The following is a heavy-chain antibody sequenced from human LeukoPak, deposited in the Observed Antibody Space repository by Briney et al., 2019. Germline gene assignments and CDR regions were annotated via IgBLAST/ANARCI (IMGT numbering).Heavy chain of an antibody. CDR1: GVSFSGYY. J-gene: IGHJ4*02. V-gene: IGHV4-34*01. Sequence: PSETLSLTCAVYGVSFSGYYWSWLRQPPGKGQEWVGEINHSGRTNYNPSLKSRVTISVDTSTSQFSLKLSSVTAADTAVYYCARAHRDGKKHGGLSRPCYFDYWGQGTLVTVSS. CDR3: ARAHRDGKKHGGLSRPCYFDY. CDR2: INHSGRT. D-gene: IGHD5-24*01.